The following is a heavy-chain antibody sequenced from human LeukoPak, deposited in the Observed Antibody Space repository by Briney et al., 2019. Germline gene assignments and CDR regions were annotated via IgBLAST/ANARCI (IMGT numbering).Heavy chain of an antibody. CDR2: ISGSGGST. D-gene: IGHD3-22*01. J-gene: IGHJ4*02. V-gene: IGHV3-23*01. CDR3: AKNTYYYDSSVNDF. CDR1: RFTFSTYA. Sequence: GGSLRLSCAASRFTFSTYAMSWVRQAPGKGLEWVSAISGSGGSTYYADSVKGRFTISRDNSKNTLYLQMNSLRAEDTAVYYCAKNTYYYDSSVNDFWGQGTLVTVSS.